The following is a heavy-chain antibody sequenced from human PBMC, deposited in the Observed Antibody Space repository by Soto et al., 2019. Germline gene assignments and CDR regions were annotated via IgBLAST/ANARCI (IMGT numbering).Heavy chain of an antibody. CDR1: YGSFSSDPFY. J-gene: IGHJ4*02. Sequence: SETLSLTCTVSYGSFSSDPFYWTWIRQHPGKGLEWFGYIYYRGNTYFHPSLKSRVSISIDTSKNPFSLRLNSVTAADPAVYYCARSGYGSTDFDHWGQVTLVTASS. V-gene: IGHV4-31*03. D-gene: IGHD6-13*01. CDR3: ARSGYGSTDFDH. CDR2: IYYRGNT.